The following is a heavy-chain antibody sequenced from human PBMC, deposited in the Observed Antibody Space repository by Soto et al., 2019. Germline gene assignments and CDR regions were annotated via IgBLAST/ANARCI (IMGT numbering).Heavy chain of an antibody. CDR3: AKEMVVNPFDS. J-gene: IGHJ4*02. D-gene: IGHD2-21*01. CDR1: GFAFSNYG. Sequence: QVQLVESGGGVVQPGRSLRLSCAASGFAFSNYGMSWVRQAPGTGLEWVAVVSSDGGIKHYADSVRGRFTISRDNSKNTIYLQMNSLRAEDTAVYYCAKEMVVNPFDSWGQGTLVTVCS. V-gene: IGHV3-30*18. CDR2: VSSDGGIK.